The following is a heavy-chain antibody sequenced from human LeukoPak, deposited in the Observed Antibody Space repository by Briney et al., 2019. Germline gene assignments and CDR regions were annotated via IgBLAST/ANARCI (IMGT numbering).Heavy chain of an antibody. CDR2: INPNSGGT. Sequence: ASVKVSCKAPGYTFTGYYMHWVRQAPGQGLEWMGWINPNSGGTNYAQKFQGRVTMTRDTSISTAYMELSRLRSDDTAVYYCASTHPYCSSTSCYPDNWFDPWGQGTLVTVSS. V-gene: IGHV1-2*02. CDR3: ASTHPYCSSTSCYPDNWFDP. J-gene: IGHJ5*02. CDR1: GYTFTGYY. D-gene: IGHD2-2*01.